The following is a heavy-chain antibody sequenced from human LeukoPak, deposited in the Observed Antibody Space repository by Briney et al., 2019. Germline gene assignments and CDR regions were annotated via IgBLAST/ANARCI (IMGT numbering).Heavy chain of an antibody. CDR1: GYIFTTYY. V-gene: IGHV1-46*01. Sequence: ASVKVSCKASGYIFTTYYMHWLRQAPGQGPEWMGIINPRGGSTDYAQKFQGRVTMTSDTSTSTVYMELSSLRSEDTAVYYCAREIGPRQLHLWASAFDYWGQGTLVTVSS. CDR2: INPRGGST. CDR3: AREIGPRQLHLWASAFDY. D-gene: IGHD5-18*01. J-gene: IGHJ4*02.